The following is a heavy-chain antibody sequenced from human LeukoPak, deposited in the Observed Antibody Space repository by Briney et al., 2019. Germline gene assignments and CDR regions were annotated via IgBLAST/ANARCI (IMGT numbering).Heavy chain of an antibody. J-gene: IGHJ4*02. V-gene: IGHV3-74*01. CDR2: INSDGSST. D-gene: IGHD1-26*01. Sequence: GGSLRLSCAASGFTFSSYWMHWVRQAPGKGLVWVSRINSDGSSTSYADSVKGRFTISRDNAKNTLYLQMNSLRAEDTAVFYCARASRGGSVNFDYWGQGTLVTVSS. CDR3: ARASRGGSVNFDY. CDR1: GFTFSSYW.